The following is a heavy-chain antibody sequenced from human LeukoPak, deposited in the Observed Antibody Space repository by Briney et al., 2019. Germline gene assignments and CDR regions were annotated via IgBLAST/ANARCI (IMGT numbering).Heavy chain of an antibody. CDR2: IYYSGST. J-gene: IGHJ4*02. D-gene: IGHD3-22*01. CDR3: ARHDSSGCYLDY. Sequence: KPSETLSLTCTVSGGSITSYYWGWIRQPPGKGLEWIGYIYYSGSTSYNPSLKSRVTISVDTSKNQFSLKLSSVTASDTAVYYCARHDSSGCYLDYWGQGTLVAVSS. V-gene: IGHV4-59*08. CDR1: GGSITSYY.